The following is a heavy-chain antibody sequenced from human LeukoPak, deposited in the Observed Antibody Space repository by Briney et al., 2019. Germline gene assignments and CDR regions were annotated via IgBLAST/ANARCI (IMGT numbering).Heavy chain of an antibody. CDR3: AKVRGFGHIVAVIAIDYFDY. V-gene: IGHV3-23*01. D-gene: IGHD2-21*01. CDR1: GFTFSSYA. CDR2: ISGSGGST. Sequence: PGGSLRLSCAASGFTFSSYAMSWVRQAPGKGLEWVSAISGSGGSTYYADSVKGRFTISRDNSKNTLYLQMNSLRAEDTAVYYCAKVRGFGHIVAVIAIDYFDYWGQGTLVTVSS. J-gene: IGHJ4*02.